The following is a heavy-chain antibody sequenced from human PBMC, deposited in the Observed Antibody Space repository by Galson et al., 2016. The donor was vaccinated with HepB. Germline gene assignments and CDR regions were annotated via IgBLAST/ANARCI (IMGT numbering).Heavy chain of an antibody. CDR2: LSKGGTKE. Sequence: SLRLSCAASGFSFSNHGMHWVRQGPGKGLEWVGVLSKGGTKESYADSVKGRFTISRDNSKSTLFLQMDSLRAEDTAVYYCAKAAVAGYWYFDLWGRGTLVAVSS. V-gene: IGHV3-30*18. J-gene: IGHJ2*01. CDR3: AKAAVAGYWYFDL. CDR1: GFSFSNHG. D-gene: IGHD6-19*01.